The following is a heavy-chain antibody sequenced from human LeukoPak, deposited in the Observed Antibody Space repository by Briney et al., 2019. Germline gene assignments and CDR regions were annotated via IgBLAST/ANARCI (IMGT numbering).Heavy chain of an antibody. Sequence: GGSLRLSCAASGFTFSDYYMSWIRQAPGKGLEGVSYISSSGSTIYYADSVKGRFTISRDNAKNSLYLQMNSLRAEDTAVYYCARDLEQQSFDYWGQGTLVTVSS. CDR3: ARDLEQQSFDY. CDR2: ISSSGSTI. CDR1: GFTFSDYY. J-gene: IGHJ4*02. V-gene: IGHV3-11*01. D-gene: IGHD6-13*01.